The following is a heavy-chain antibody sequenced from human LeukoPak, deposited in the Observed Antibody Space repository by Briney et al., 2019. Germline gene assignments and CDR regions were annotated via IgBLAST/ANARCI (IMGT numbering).Heavy chain of an antibody. CDR2: IIPILGIA. J-gene: IGHJ4*02. CDR3: ARDFGVVIKPPDY. CDR1: GGTFSSYA. V-gene: IGHV1-69*04. D-gene: IGHD3-3*01. Sequence: SVKVSCKASGGTFSSYAISWVRQAPGQGVEWMGRIIPILGIANYAQKFQGRVTITADKSTSTAYMELSSLRSEDTAVYYCARDFGVVIKPPDYWGQGTLVTVSS.